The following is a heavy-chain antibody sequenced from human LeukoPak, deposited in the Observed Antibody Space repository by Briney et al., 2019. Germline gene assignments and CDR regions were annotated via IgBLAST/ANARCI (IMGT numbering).Heavy chain of an antibody. Sequence: HPGRSLRLSCAASGFTFDDYAMHWVRQAPGKGLEWVSGISWNSGSIGYADSVKGRFTISRDNAKNSLYLQMNSLRAEDTAVYYCAAWPSSGSTDYWGQGTLVTVSS. V-gene: IGHV3-9*01. J-gene: IGHJ4*02. CDR3: AAWPSSGSTDY. D-gene: IGHD1-26*01. CDR1: GFTFDDYA. CDR2: ISWNSGSI.